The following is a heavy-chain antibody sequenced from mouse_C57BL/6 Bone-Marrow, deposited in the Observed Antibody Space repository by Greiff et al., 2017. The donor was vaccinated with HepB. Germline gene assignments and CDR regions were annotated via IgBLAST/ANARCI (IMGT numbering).Heavy chain of an antibody. Sequence: QVQLKQSGAELARPGASVKMSCKASGYTFTSYTMHWVKQRPGQGLEWIGYINPSSGYTKYNQKFKDKATLTADKSSSTAYMQLSSLTYEDSAVYYCARIYYYFFGVFAYWGQGTLVTVSA. CDR3: ARIYYYFFGVFAY. J-gene: IGHJ3*01. D-gene: IGHD1-1*01. V-gene: IGHV1-4*01. CDR1: GYTFTSYT. CDR2: INPSSGYT.